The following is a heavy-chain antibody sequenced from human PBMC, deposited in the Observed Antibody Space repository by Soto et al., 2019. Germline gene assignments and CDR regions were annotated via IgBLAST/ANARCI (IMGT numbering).Heavy chain of an antibody. D-gene: IGHD2-2*02. J-gene: IGHJ4*02. V-gene: IGHV1-46*01. Sequence: ASVNVSCKASGYTVTSYYMHWVRQAPGQGLEWMGIINPSGGSTTYAQKFQGRLTMTRDTSTSTVYMELSSLRSEDTAMYYCARTPGYTDRNYFDYWGQGTLVTVSS. CDR2: INPSGGST. CDR1: GYTVTSYY. CDR3: ARTPGYTDRNYFDY.